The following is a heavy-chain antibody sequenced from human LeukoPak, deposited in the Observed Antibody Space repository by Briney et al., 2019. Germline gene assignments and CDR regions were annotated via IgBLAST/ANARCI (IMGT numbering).Heavy chain of an antibody. J-gene: IGHJ6*02. CDR2: IFPGDSEI. V-gene: IGHV5-51*01. Sequence: GESLKISCKGSGYTFADYWIGWVRQVPGQGLEWMGIIFPGDSEIKYSPSFEGQVTISVDKSTSTTSLQWSSLKASDTAIYYCARHGLTGCNSVGCSKSFHYYGMDVWGQGTTVIVSS. D-gene: IGHD2/OR15-2a*01. CDR1: GYTFADYW. CDR3: ARHGLTGCNSVGCSKSFHYYGMDV.